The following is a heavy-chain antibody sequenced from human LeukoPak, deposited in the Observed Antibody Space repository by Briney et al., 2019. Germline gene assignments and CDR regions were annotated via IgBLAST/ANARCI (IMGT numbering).Heavy chain of an antibody. V-gene: IGHV4-59*01. CDR2: IHHSGST. CDR1: GGPISSYY. CDR3: AGNRGDTSGYYYA. D-gene: IGHD3-22*01. J-gene: IGHJ5*02. Sequence: SETLSLTCTVSGGPISSYYWSWIRQPPGKGLEWIGFIHHSGSTSYNPSLKSRVTMSVDTSKNQFSLKLTSVTAADTAVYFCAGNRGDTSGYYYAWGQGTLVTVSS.